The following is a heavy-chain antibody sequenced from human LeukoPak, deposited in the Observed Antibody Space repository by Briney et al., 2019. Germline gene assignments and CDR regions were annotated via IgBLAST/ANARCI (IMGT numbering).Heavy chain of an antibody. CDR3: ARDQAHSGSYVAGFVDY. CDR2: ISYDGTNK. D-gene: IGHD1-26*01. CDR1: GYTFSDYG. V-gene: IGHV3-30*03. J-gene: IGHJ4*02. Sequence: PGTSLRLSCTASGYTFSDYGMHWVRQAPGKGLEWVAVISYDGTNKYYADSVKGRFTFSRDNSRNTLYLQMNSLRAEDTAVYYFARDQAHSGSYVAGFVDYWGQGSQVTVSS.